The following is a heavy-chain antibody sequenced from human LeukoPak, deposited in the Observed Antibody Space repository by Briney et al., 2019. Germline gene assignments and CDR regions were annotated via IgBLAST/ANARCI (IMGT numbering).Heavy chain of an antibody. CDR2: SDWDDDK. Sequence: SGPALVKPTQTLTLTCTFSGFSLSTSGMRVSWIRQPPGKALEWLARSDWDDDKFYSTSLKTRLTTSKDHSKKQVVLTMTNMDPVDTATYYCARILGGSYSYAFDIWGQGTMVTVSS. CDR3: ARILGGSYSYAFDI. D-gene: IGHD1-26*01. J-gene: IGHJ3*02. CDR1: GFSLSTSGMR. V-gene: IGHV2-70*04.